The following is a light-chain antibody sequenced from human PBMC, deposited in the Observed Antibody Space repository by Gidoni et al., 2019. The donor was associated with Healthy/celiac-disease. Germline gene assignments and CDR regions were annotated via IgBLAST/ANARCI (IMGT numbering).Light chain of an antibody. V-gene: IGKV1D-12*01. J-gene: IGKJ4*01. CDR2: AAS. CDR3: QQANSFPPP. Sequence: IQMTQSPSSVSASVGDRVTITCRASQGISSWLAWHQQKPGKAPKLLIYAASSLQSVVPSRFSGSGSGTDFTLTISSLQPEDFATYYCQQANSFPPPFGGGTKVEIK. CDR1: QGISSW.